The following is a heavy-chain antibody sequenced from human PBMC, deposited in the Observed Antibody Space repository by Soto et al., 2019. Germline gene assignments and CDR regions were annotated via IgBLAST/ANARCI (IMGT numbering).Heavy chain of an antibody. J-gene: IGHJ3*02. D-gene: IGHD6-19*01. CDR1: GFTFSSYA. CDR3: ASRPSSGWYSNAFDI. Sequence: QVQLVESGGGVVQPGRSLRLSCAASGFTFSSYAMHWVRQAPGKGLEWVAVISYDGSNKYYADSVKGRFTISRDNSKNTLYLQMNSLRAEDTAVYYCASRPSSGWYSNAFDIWGQGTMVTVSS. V-gene: IGHV3-30-3*01. CDR2: ISYDGSNK.